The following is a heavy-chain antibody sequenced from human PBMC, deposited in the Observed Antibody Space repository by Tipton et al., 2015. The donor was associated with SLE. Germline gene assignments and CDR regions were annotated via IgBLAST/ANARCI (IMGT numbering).Heavy chain of an antibody. CDR3: ARRTPETRGYYYYMDV. Sequence: QLVQSGAEVKKPGASVKISCKASGYTFNQYYIQWVRQAPGQGLEWMGRINPYSGATVYAQKLQGRVTMTTDTSTSTAYMELRSLRSDDTAVYYCARRTPETRGYYYYMDVWGKGTTVTVSS. J-gene: IGHJ6*03. CDR2: INPYSGAT. V-gene: IGHV1-2*06. D-gene: IGHD1-14*01. CDR1: GYTFNQYY.